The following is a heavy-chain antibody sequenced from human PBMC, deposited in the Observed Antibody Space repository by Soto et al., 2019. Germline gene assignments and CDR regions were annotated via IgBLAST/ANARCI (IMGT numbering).Heavy chain of an antibody. CDR1: GGTFSSYT. D-gene: IGHD5-12*01. V-gene: IGHV1-69*12. CDR3: ARGNHRWLQLWYFDL. J-gene: IGHJ2*01. CDR2: IIPIFDTV. Sequence: QVQLVQSGAEVKKPGSSVTVSCKASGGTFSSYTISWVRQAPGQGLEWMGGIIPIFDTVNYAQKFQGRVTITADESTSTAYMELSSLRSEDTAVYYCARGNHRWLQLWYFDLWGRGTLVTVSS.